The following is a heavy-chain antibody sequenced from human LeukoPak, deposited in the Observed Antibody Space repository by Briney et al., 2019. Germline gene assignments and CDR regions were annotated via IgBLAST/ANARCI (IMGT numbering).Heavy chain of an antibody. CDR1: GGTFSSYA. CDR2: IIPIFGTA. D-gene: IGHD3-3*01. J-gene: IGHJ4*02. Sequence: GASVKVSCKASGGTFSSYAISWVRQAPGQGLEWMGGIIPIFGTANYAQKFQGRVTITADESTSTAYMELSSLRSEDTAVYYCAITRPRLLEWLPIIFDYWGQGTLVTVSS. CDR3: AITRPRLLEWLPIIFDY. V-gene: IGHV1-69*13.